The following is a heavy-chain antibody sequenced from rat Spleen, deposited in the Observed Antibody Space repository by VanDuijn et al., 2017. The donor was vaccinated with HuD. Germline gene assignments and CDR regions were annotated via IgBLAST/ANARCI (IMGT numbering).Heavy chain of an antibody. V-gene: IGHV5-25*01. CDR2: INTGGGNT. D-gene: IGHD5-1*01. Sequence: EVRLVESGGGLVRPGRSLKLSCAASGFTFSNYYMAWVRQAPTKGLEWVVSINTGGGNTYYQGSVKGRFTISRDNAKSTLYLQMDSLRSEDTATYYCVRLLGAPDWYFDFWGPGTMVTVSS. CDR3: VRLLGAPDWYFDF. J-gene: IGHJ1*01. CDR1: GFTFSNYY.